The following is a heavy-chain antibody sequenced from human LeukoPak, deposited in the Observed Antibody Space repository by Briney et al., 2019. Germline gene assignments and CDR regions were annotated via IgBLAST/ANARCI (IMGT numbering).Heavy chain of an antibody. CDR2: ISSRSSTI. CDR3: AKGGSSSWYEDWFDP. D-gene: IGHD6-13*01. Sequence: GGSLRLSCAASGFTFSNFGVNWVRQAPGKGLEWVSYISSRSSTIYYADSVKGRFTISRDNAKNSLYLQMNSLRAEDTAVYYCAKGGSSSWYEDWFDPWGQGTLVTVSS. CDR1: GFTFSNFG. J-gene: IGHJ5*02. V-gene: IGHV3-48*04.